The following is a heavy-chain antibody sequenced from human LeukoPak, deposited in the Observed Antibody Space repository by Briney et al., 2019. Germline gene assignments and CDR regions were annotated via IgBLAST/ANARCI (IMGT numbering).Heavy chain of an antibody. CDR1: GFTFNNYG. CDR3: AKLTPGNYGDYVGY. CDR2: ISEDGSNK. J-gene: IGHJ4*02. D-gene: IGHD4-17*01. Sequence: GGSLRLSRDASGFTFNNYGMHWVRQAPGKGLEWVTIISEDGSNKYYADSVKGRFTISRDNSKNTLYLQMNSLRAEDTAVYYCAKLTPGNYGDYVGYWGQGTLVTVSS. V-gene: IGHV3-30*18.